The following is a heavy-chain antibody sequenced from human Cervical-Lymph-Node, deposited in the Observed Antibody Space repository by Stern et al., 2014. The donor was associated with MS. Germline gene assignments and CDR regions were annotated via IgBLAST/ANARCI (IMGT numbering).Heavy chain of an antibody. CDR2: IKSKTDGWTT. CDR1: GFTFSNAW. J-gene: IGHJ6*02. V-gene: IGHV3-15*01. CDR3: TPDYHYYGMDV. Sequence: EVQLVESGGGLVKPGGSLRLSCAASGFTFSNAWMSWVRQAPGKGLEWVGRIKSKTDGWTTDYAAPVKGRFTISRDDSKNTLYLQMNSLKTEDTAVYYCTPDYHYYGMDVWGQGTTVTVSS.